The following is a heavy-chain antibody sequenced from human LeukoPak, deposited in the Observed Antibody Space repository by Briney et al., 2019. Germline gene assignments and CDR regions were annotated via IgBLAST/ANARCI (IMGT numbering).Heavy chain of an antibody. CDR1: GGSISSYY. CDR2: IYTSGST. CDR3: ARDIAVAGPTGSYYYYGMDV. J-gene: IGHJ6*02. Sequence: SETLSLTCTVSGGSISSYYWSWIRQPAGKGLEWIGRIYTSGSTNYNPSLKSRVTMSVDTSKNQFSLKLSSVTATDTAVYYCARDIAVAGPTGSYYYYGMDVWGQGTTVTVSS. V-gene: IGHV4-4*07. D-gene: IGHD6-19*01.